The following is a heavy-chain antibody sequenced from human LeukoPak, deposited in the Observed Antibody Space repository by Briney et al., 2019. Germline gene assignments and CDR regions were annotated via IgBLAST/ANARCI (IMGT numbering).Heavy chain of an antibody. V-gene: IGHV1-46*01. J-gene: IGHJ4*02. CDR2: VNPSGDST. CDR1: GYTFTSYY. Sequence: ASVKVSCKASGYTFTSYYIHWVRQAPGQGLEWMGIVNPSGDSTNYAQKFQGRVTMTRDTSTSTVYMELSSLRSEDTAVYYCARWTTTYLDYWGQGTLDTVSS. CDR3: ARWTTTYLDY. D-gene: IGHD3/OR15-3a*01.